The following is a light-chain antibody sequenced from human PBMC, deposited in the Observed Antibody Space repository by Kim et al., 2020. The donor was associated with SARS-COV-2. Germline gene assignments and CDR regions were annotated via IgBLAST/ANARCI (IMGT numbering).Light chain of an antibody. Sequence: SPGDRATLSCRAGQSVTSGDLAWYQQKPGQAPRLLIYGASTRATGVPDRFSGSGSRTDFTLTISRLEPGDFAVYYCQQYDNSPWTFGQGTKVDIK. V-gene: IGKV3-20*01. CDR2: GAS. CDR3: QQYDNSPWT. CDR1: QSVTSGD. J-gene: IGKJ1*01.